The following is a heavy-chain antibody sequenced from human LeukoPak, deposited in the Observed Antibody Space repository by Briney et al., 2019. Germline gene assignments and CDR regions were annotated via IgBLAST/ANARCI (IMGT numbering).Heavy chain of an antibody. V-gene: IGHV3-74*01. Sequence: PGGSLRLSCATSRFTFSSYWMHWVRRAPGKGLEWVSSIDTEGNSAAYADSVRGRFTISRDNAKDTLYLQMDRLRAEDTAVYSCAKGRGADRALIDYWGQGVRVTVSS. D-gene: IGHD5-18*01. CDR2: IDTEGNSA. CDR3: AKGRGADRALIDY. CDR1: RFTFSSYW. J-gene: IGHJ4*02.